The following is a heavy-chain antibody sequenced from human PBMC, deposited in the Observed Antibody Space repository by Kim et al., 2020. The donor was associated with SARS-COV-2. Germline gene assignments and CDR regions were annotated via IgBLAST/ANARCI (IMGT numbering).Heavy chain of an antibody. CDR1: GFTFSSYG. CDR2: ISYDGSNK. V-gene: IGHV3-30*18. J-gene: IGHJ6*02. Sequence: GGSLRLSCAASGFTFSSYGMHWVRQAPGKGLEWVAVISYDGSNKYYADSVKGRFTISRDNSKNTLYLQMNSLRAEDTAVYYCAKDKDKLVIYYYYGMDVWGQGTTVTVSS. D-gene: IGHD3-9*01. CDR3: AKDKDKLVIYYYYGMDV.